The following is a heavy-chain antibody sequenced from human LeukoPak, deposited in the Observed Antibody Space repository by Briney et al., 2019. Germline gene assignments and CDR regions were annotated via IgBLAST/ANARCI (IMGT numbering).Heavy chain of an antibody. D-gene: IGHD6-6*01. CDR1: GGSFSGYY. J-gene: IGHJ4*02. CDR3: ARARRAARPYYFDY. CDR2: INHSGST. Sequence: SETLSLTCAVYGGSFSGYYWSGIRQPPGKGGEWSGEINHSGSTNYNPSLKSRVTISVDTSKNQFSLKLSSVTAADTAVYYCARARRAARPYYFDYWGQGTLVTVSS. V-gene: IGHV4-34*01.